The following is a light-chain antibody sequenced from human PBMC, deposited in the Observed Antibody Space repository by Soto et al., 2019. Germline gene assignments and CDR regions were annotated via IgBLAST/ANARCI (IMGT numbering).Light chain of an antibody. CDR3: QQYGSSPPYT. J-gene: IGKJ2*01. CDR1: QRVSNNY. Sequence: EVVLTQSPGTLSLSPGERATLSCRASQRVSNNYLAWYQQKPGQAPRLLIFGSSDRATGIPDRFSGSGSGKDFTLTISRLEPEDFAVYYCQQYGSSPPYTFGQGTKLEI. CDR2: GSS. V-gene: IGKV3-20*01.